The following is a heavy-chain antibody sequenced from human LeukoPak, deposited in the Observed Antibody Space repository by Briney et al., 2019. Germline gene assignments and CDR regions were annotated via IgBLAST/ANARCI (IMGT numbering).Heavy chain of an antibody. D-gene: IGHD3-22*01. V-gene: IGHV1-18*01. Sequence: ASPKVSCKASGYTFINHGINWVRQAPRQGLERMGRISAYNGNTNYAQNLQGRVTMTTDTSTSTAYMELRSLRSDDTAVYYCARESAAGYYDSSGYYFSYFDSWGQGTLVTVSS. CDR2: ISAYNGNT. J-gene: IGHJ4*02. CDR1: GYTFINHG. CDR3: ARESAAGYYDSSGYYFSYFDS.